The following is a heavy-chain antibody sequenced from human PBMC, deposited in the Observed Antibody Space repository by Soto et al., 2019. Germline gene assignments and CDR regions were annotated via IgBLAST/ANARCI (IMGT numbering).Heavy chain of an antibody. CDR2: IYPGDPDT. Sequence: GEALKISCKGSGYSFLPYWIGWVRQTPGKGLEWMGIIYPGDPDTRYSPSFQGQVTISADKSVATAYLQWSSLKASDTAIYYCARQRQLWDIDNWGQGTLVNVSS. V-gene: IGHV5-51*01. CDR1: GYSFLPYW. J-gene: IGHJ4*02. D-gene: IGHD5-18*01. CDR3: ARQRQLWDIDN.